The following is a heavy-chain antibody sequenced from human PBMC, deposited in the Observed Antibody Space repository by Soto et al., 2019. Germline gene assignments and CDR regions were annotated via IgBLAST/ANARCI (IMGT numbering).Heavy chain of an antibody. D-gene: IGHD1-26*01. CDR1: GFTFSSYW. J-gene: IGHJ2*01. CDR3: ARGGSLNWYFDL. CDR2: INSDGSST. V-gene: IGHV3-74*01. Sequence: EVQLVESGGGLVQPGGSLRLSCAASGFTFSSYWMHWVRQAPGKGLVWVSRINSDGSSTNYADSVKGRFTISRDNANNTLYLQMNILRAEDTAVYYCARGGSLNWYFDLWGRGTLVTVSS.